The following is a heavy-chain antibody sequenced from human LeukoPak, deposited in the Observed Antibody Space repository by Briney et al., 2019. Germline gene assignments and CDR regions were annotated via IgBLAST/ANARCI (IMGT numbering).Heavy chain of an antibody. D-gene: IGHD1-26*01. CDR1: GFTFSTYW. J-gene: IGHJ4*02. Sequence: GGSLRLSRAASGFTFSTYWMHWVRQAPGKGLVWVSRLSPDGSSSIYADSVKGRSTVSRDNAKNTLYLQMNSLRADDTAVYYCTRSPSLGGSYWGFDYWGQGTLVTVSS. V-gene: IGHV3-74*01. CDR2: LSPDGSSS. CDR3: TRSPSLGGSYWGFDY.